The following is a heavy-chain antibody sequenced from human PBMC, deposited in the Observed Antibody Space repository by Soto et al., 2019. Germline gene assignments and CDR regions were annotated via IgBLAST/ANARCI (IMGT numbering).Heavy chain of an antibody. CDR1: GFAFSTYA. CDR2: INAGGSST. Sequence: VGSLRLSCAASGFAFSTYAMSWVRQAPGQGLEWVSGINAGGSSTYYADSVKGRFTISRDNSKNTLYLQINSLRAEDTGVYYAAYLGGSSAVPPLDDWGQGTPVTVSS. V-gene: IGHV3-23*01. D-gene: IGHD1-26*01. J-gene: IGHJ4*02. CDR3: AYLGGSSAVPPLDD.